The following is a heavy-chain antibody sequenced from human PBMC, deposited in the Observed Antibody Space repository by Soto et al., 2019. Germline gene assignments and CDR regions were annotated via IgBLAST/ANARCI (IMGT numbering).Heavy chain of an antibody. CDR1: GDSVSSNSAA. CDR2: TYYRSKWYN. J-gene: IGHJ5*02. Sequence: SQTLSLTCAISGDSVSSNSAAWNWLRQSPSRGLEWLGRTYYRSKWYNDYAVSVKSRITINPDTSKNQFTLHLNSVTPEDMAVYYCARGMGDYDPQNWFDPWGQGTLVTVSS. V-gene: IGHV6-1*01. CDR3: ARGMGDYDPQNWFDP. D-gene: IGHD4-17*01.